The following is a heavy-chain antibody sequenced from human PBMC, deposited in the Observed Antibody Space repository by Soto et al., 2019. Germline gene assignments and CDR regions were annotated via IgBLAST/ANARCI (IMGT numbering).Heavy chain of an antibody. CDR1: GFTFTSYL. CDR3: AIGRSYYYYYGVDV. J-gene: IGHJ6*02. CDR2: IIDSGGST. Sequence: GGSLRLSCAASGFTFTSYLMGWVRQAPGKGLEWVSDIIDSGGSTYYADSVKGRFTISRDNSKSTLYLQMNSLRAEDTALYYCAIGRSYYYYYGVDVWGQGTTVTVSS. V-gene: IGHV3-23*01.